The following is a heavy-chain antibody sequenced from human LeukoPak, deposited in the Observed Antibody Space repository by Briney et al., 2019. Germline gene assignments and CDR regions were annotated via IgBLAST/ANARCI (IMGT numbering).Heavy chain of an antibody. J-gene: IGHJ6*03. CDR1: GASINTYF. CDR2: IYYTGTT. CDR3: ARSRGGGYNYFYMDV. Sequence: SETLSLTCSVSGASINTYFWNWVRQAPGKGLEWLGYIYYTGTTDYNPSLKSRVTMSVDMSKNQYSLNLRSVTAADTAVYYCARSRGGGYNYFYMDVWGKGTTVTVSS. D-gene: IGHD5-24*01. V-gene: IGHV4-59*01.